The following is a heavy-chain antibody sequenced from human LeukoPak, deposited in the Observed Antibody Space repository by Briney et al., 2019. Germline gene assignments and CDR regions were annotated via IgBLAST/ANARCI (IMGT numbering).Heavy chain of an antibody. D-gene: IGHD3-9*01. J-gene: IGHJ4*02. V-gene: IGHV3-30-3*01. CDR2: ISYDGSNK. CDR1: GFTFSSYV. Sequence: GGSLRLSCAASGFTFSSYVMYWVRQAPGKGLEWVAVISYDGSNKYYADSVKGRFTISRDNFKNTMYLQMNSLRAEDTAVYYCARARRPYDILTAYDYWGQGTLVTVSS. CDR3: ARARRPYDILTAYDY.